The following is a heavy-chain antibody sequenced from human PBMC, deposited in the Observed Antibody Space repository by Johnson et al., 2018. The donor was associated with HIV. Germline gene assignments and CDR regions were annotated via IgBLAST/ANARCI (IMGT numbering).Heavy chain of an antibody. CDR2: TRKKGNSYTT. Sequence: QLVESGGGLVQPGGSLRLSCAASGFTFSDHYMDWVRQAPGKGLEWVGRTRKKGNSYTTEYAASVKGRFTFARDDAKNSLFLQMNSLKTEDSAVYYCCRVGPPQYDAFDLWGQGTMLTVSS. CDR3: CRVGPPQYDAFDL. J-gene: IGHJ3*01. CDR1: GFTFSDHY. D-gene: IGHD4-11*01. V-gene: IGHV3-72*01.